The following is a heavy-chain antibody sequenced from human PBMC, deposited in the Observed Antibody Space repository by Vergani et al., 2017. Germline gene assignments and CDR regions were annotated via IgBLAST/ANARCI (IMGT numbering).Heavy chain of an antibody. CDR1: GGTFSSYA. CDR3: ARDLIDGYSPHYYYYGMDV. Sequence: QVELVQSGAEVKKPGSSVKVSCKASGGTFSSYAISWVRQAPGQGLEWMGRIIPIFGTANYAQKFQGRVTITADESTSTAYMELSSLRSEDTAVYYCARDLIDGYSPHYYYYGMDVWGQGTTVTVSS. CDR2: IIPIFGTA. V-gene: IGHV1-69*13. J-gene: IGHJ6*02. D-gene: IGHD5-24*01.